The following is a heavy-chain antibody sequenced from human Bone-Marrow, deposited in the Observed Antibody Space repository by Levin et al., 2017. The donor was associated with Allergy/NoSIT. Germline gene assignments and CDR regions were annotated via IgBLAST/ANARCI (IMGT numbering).Heavy chain of an antibody. CDR3: ATYSSGFNFDY. Sequence: SSETLSLTCTVSGGSISSSNYYWGWIRQPPGKGLEWIGSMHYSGTTFYNPSLKSRVTISVDASKNQFSLQLSSLTAPDTAVYYCATYSSGFNFDYWGQGTLVTVSS. CDR1: GGSISSSNYY. J-gene: IGHJ4*02. V-gene: IGHV4-39*01. D-gene: IGHD6-19*01. CDR2: MHYSGTT.